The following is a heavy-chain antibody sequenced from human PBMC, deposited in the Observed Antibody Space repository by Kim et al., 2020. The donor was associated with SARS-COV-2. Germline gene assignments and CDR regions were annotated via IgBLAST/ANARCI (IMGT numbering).Heavy chain of an antibody. V-gene: IGHV1-3*01. CDR1: GFTFSTSA. CDR3: ARDGFFYDESGITDS. J-gene: IGHJ4*02. Sequence: ASVKVSCKLSGFTFSTSALHWVRQAPGQRLEWMGWINRDNGKTKSSERFQDRVTFTRDMSASTVYMELSSLIVEDTAVYYCARDGFFYDESGITDSWGQG. D-gene: IGHD3-10*01. CDR2: INRDNGKT.